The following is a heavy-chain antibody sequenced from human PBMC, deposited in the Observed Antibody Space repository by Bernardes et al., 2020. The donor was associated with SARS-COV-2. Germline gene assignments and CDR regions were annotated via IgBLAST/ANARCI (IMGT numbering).Heavy chain of an antibody. J-gene: IGHJ5*02. CDR2: ISTSGST. Sequence: SETLSLTCTVSGGSISSGTYYWSWIRQPAGKGLEWIGRISTSGSTNYNPSLKSRVTISVDTSKNQFSLNLSSVTAADTAVYYCAREKVRTYCRAGSCLWQETWFDPWGQGTLVTVSS. D-gene: IGHD2-15*01. CDR1: GGSISSGTYY. CDR3: AREKVRTYCRAGSCLWQETWFDP. V-gene: IGHV4-61*02.